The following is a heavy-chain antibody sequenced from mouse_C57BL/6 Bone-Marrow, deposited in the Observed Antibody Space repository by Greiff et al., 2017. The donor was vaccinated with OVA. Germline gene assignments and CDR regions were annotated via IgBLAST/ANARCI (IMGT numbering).Heavy chain of an antibody. CDR2: FHPYNDDT. CDR3: ARQGYDGYSYYFDY. V-gene: IGHV1-47*01. Sequence: VKLMESGAELVKPGASVKMSCKASGYTFTTYPIEWMKQNHGKSLEWIGNFHPYNDDTKYNEKFKGKATLTVEKSSSTVYLELSRLTSDDSAVYYCARQGYDGYSYYFDYWGQGTTLTVSS. CDR1: GYTFTTYP. J-gene: IGHJ2*01. D-gene: IGHD2-3*01.